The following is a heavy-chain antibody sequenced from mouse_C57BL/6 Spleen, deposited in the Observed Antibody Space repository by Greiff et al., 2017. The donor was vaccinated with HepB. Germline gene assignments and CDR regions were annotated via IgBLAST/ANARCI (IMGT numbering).Heavy chain of an antibody. CDR2: INPNNGGT. J-gene: IGHJ4*01. D-gene: IGHD2-5*01. CDR3: ARSRSNYYYAMDY. V-gene: IGHV1-18*01. Sequence: EVQLQQSGPELVKPGASVKIPCKASGYTFTDYNMDWVKQSHGKSLEWIGDINPNNGGTIYNQKFKGKATLTVDKSSSTAYMELRSLTSEDTAVYYCARSRSNYYYAMDYWGQGTSVTFSS. CDR1: GYTFTDYN.